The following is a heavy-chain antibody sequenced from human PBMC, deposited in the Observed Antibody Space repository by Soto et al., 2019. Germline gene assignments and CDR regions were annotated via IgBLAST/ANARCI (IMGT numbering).Heavy chain of an antibody. Sequence: GGSLRLSCAASGFTFSSYGMHWVRQAPGKGLEWVAVISYDGSNKYYADSVKGRFTISRDNSKNTLYLQMNSLRAEDTAVYYCATSVNPSYYYYYMDVWGKGTTVTVSS. J-gene: IGHJ6*03. V-gene: IGHV3-30*03. D-gene: IGHD6-19*01. CDR2: ISYDGSNK. CDR1: GFTFSSYG. CDR3: ATSVNPSYYYYYMDV.